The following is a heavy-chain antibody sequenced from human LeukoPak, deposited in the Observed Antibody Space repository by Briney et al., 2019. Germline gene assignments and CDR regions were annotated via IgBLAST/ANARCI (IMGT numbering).Heavy chain of an antibody. J-gene: IGHJ6*03. Sequence: GGSLRLSCAAPGFTFSSYSMHWVRQAPGKGLEWVAVIWYDGSNKYYADSVKGRFTISRDNSKNTLYLQMNSLRAEDTAVYYCARGGLTGYYRPYYMDVWGKGTTVTVSS. V-gene: IGHV3-33*08. CDR3: ARGGLTGYYRPYYMDV. CDR2: IWYDGSNK. CDR1: GFTFSSYS. D-gene: IGHD3-9*01.